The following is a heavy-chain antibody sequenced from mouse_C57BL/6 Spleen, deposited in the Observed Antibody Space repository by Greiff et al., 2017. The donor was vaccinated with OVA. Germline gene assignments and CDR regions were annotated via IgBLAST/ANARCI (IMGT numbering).Heavy chain of an antibody. Sequence: VKLMESGAELVKPGASVKISCKASGYAFSSYWMNWVKQRPGKGLEWIGQIYPGDGDTNYNGKFKGKATLTADKSSSTAYMQLSSLTSEDSAVYFCARASAYYSNYWYFDVWGTGTTVTVSS. D-gene: IGHD2-5*01. CDR3: ARASAYYSNYWYFDV. CDR2: IYPGDGDT. J-gene: IGHJ1*03. V-gene: IGHV1-80*01. CDR1: GYAFSSYW.